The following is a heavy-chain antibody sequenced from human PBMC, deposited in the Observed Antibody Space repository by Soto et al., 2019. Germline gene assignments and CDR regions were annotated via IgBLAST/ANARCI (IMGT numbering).Heavy chain of an antibody. V-gene: IGHV3-23*01. CDR3: AKYMSRSRRPTVTTLG. J-gene: IGHJ6*02. Sequence: PGGSLRLSCAASGFTFSSYAMSWVRQAPGKGLEWVSAISGSGGSTYYADSVKGRFTISRDNSKNTLYLQMNSLRAEDTAVYYCAKYMSRSRRPTVTTLGRGQRTTVTGSS. CDR1: GFTFSSYA. D-gene: IGHD4-17*01. CDR2: ISGSGGST.